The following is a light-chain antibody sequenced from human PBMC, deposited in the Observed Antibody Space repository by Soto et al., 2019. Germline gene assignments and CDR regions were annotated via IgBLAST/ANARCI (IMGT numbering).Light chain of an antibody. CDR1: QSLGGN. V-gene: IGKV3-15*01. J-gene: IGKJ1*01. CDR3: QQYSNWPPWT. CDR2: RAS. Sequence: IVMTQSPSTLAMSPGDTVTLSCRASQSLGGNLAWYQQKPGQAPRLFIFRASSRATGVPARFSASGSGTEFTLTISELQSEDFAVYYCQQYSNWPPWTFGPGTKVDIK.